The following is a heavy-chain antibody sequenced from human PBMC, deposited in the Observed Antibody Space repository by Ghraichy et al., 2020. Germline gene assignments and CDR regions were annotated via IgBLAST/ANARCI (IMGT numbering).Heavy chain of an antibody. V-gene: IGHV4-39*01. CDR3: GRLTLQHIWGTYRLYYFDS. Sequence: SQTLSLTCSVSGGSINTYNYYWGWIRQPPGKGLEWIGTIYYTGTTYYNQSLKSRITMLLDTSSNEFSLKVSSVTASDTAVYYCGRLTLQHIWGTYRLYYFDSWGPGNLVTVSS. CDR2: IYYTGTT. D-gene: IGHD3-16*02. J-gene: IGHJ4*02. CDR1: GGSINTYNYY.